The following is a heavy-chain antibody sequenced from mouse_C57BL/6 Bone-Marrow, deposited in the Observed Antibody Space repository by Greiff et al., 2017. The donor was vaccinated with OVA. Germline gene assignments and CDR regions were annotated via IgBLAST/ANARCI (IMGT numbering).Heavy chain of an antibody. D-gene: IGHD1-1*01. CDR2: ISDGGSYT. CDR1: GFTFSSYA. J-gene: IGHJ1*03. CDR3: AREGYYYGSHWYFDV. Sequence: EVHLVESGGGLVKPGGSLKLSCAASGFTFSSYAMSWVRQTPEKRLEWVATISDGGSYTYYPDNVKGRFTISRDNAKNNLYLQMSHLKSEDTAMYYGAREGYYYGSHWYFDVWGTGTTVTVSS. V-gene: IGHV5-4*01.